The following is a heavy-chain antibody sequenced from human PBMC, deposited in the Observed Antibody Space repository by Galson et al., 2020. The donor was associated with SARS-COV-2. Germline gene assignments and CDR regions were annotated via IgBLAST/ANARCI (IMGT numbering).Heavy chain of an antibody. D-gene: IGHD3-10*01. Sequence: SVKVSCKASGGTFSSYTPSCVRHAPGQGLEWLGRIIPMLNTTYYTQHLQGRLTITADESTSTTDMELTSLRSDDTAIYYCARIASKIGSNFWGQGTLVSVSS. V-gene: IGHV1-69*08. CDR2: IIPMLNTT. CDR3: ARIASKIGSNF. CDR1: GGTFSSYT. J-gene: IGHJ4*02.